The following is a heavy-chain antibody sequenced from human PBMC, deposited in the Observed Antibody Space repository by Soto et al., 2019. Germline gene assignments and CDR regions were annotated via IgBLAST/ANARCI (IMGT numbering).Heavy chain of an antibody. Sequence: EVQLLESGGGLVQPGGSLRLSCAASGFTFSSYAMSWVCQAPGKGLEWVSAISGSGGSTYYADSVKGRFTISRDNSKNTLYLQMNSLRAEDTAVYYCAKSVLRFLEWFLYGMDVWGQGTTVTVSS. J-gene: IGHJ6*02. CDR2: ISGSGGST. D-gene: IGHD3-3*01. CDR1: GFTFSSYA. V-gene: IGHV3-23*01. CDR3: AKSVLRFLEWFLYGMDV.